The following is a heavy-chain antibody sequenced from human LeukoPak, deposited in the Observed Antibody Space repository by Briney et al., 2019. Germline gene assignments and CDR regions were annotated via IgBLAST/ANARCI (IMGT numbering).Heavy chain of an antibody. CDR1: GGSFSGSY. CDR2: INHSGVA. Sequence: PSETLSLTCGVSGGSFSGSYWSWIRQSPGKGLEWLGEINHSGVATYNPSLKSRVSISLDTSKNQFSLKLSSVTAADTAVYYCASLQYYYDSSGPGYYYYMDVWGKGTTVTISS. D-gene: IGHD3-22*01. V-gene: IGHV4-34*01. J-gene: IGHJ6*03. CDR3: ASLQYYYDSSGPGYYYYMDV.